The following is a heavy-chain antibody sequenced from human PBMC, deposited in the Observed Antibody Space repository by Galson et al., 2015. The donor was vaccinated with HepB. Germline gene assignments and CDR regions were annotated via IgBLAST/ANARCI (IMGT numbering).Heavy chain of an antibody. V-gene: IGHV3-33*08. J-gene: IGHJ4*02. CDR3: ASGSATTVTKYYFDY. CDR2: IWSNRVTQ. D-gene: IGHD4-17*01. Sequence: SLRLSCAASGFSFSSYAMAWVRQAPGKGLEWVAVIWSNRVTQYYADSVKGRFTISRDNSRNMLFLQLDSLRAEDTAVYYCASGSATTVTKYYFDYWGQGTLVTVSS. CDR1: GFSFSSYA.